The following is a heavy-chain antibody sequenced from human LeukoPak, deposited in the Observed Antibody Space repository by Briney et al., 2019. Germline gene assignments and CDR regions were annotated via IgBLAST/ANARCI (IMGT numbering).Heavy chain of an antibody. D-gene: IGHD1-20*01. CDR3: ARFPYNRNDGWGGLGSPD. CDR1: GDSISSGNYY. V-gene: IGHV4-61*02. Sequence: PSETLSLTCTVSGDSISSGNYYWSWLRQPAGKGLEWIGRIYSSGSTHYNPSLKSRATISVDASKNQFSLKVTSVTAADTAVYYCARFPYNRNDGWGGLGSPDWGQGTLVTVSS. J-gene: IGHJ4*02. CDR2: IYSSGST.